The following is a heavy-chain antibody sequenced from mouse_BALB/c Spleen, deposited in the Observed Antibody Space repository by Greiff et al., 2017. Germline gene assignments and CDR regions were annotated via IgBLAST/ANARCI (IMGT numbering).Heavy chain of an antibody. CDR2: ISYSGST. V-gene: IGHV3-2*02. CDR3: AISFDY. Sequence: VQLQQSGPGLVKPSQSLSLTCTVTGYSITSDYAWNWIRQFPGNKLEWMGYISYSGSTSYNPSLKSRISITRDTSKNQFFLQLNSVTTEDTATYYCAISFDYWGQGTTLTVSS. J-gene: IGHJ2*01. CDR1: GYSITSDYA.